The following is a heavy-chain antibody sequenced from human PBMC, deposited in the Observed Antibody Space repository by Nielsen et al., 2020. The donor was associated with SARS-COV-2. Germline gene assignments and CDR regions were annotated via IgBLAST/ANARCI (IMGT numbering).Heavy chain of an antibody. CDR1: GYTFTGYY. J-gene: IGHJ5*02. Sequence: ASVKVSCKASGYTFTGYYMHWVRQAPGQGLEWMGRINPNSGGTNYAQKFQGRVIMTRDTSISTAYMELSRLRSDDTAVYYCARVRSISLNWFDPWGQGTLVTVSS. CDR3: ARVRSISLNWFDP. CDR2: INPNSGGT. V-gene: IGHV1-2*06. D-gene: IGHD3-9*01.